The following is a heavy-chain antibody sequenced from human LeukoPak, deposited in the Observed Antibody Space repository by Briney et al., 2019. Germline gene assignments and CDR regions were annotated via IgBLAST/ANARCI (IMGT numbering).Heavy chain of an antibody. CDR2: IRDSGVSP. V-gene: IGHV3-23*01. CDR1: GVTFSNYA. Sequence: GGSLRLSCAASGVTFSNYAMSWVRQAPGQGLEWVSTIRDSGVSPFYADSVRGRFTVSRDYSKSTLDLQMNDLRAEDTAVYYCAREPSDIVATYFDYWGQGTLVTVSS. CDR3: AREPSDIVATYFDY. D-gene: IGHD5-12*01. J-gene: IGHJ4*02.